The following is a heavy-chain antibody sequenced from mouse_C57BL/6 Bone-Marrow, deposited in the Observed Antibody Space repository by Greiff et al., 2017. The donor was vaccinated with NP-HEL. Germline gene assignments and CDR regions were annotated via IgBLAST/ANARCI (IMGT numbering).Heavy chain of an antibody. CDR3: VRQGYDGYYLDY. CDR2: IRSKSNNYAT. V-gene: IGHV10-1*01. Sequence: EVKLMESGGGLVQPKGSLKLSCAASGFSFNTYALNWVRQAPGKGLDWVARIRSKSNNYATYYADSLKDRFTISRDDSESMLYLQMNNLKTEDTAMDYWVRQGYDGYYLDYWGQGTTLTGSS. CDR1: GFSFNTYA. J-gene: IGHJ2*01. D-gene: IGHD2-3*01.